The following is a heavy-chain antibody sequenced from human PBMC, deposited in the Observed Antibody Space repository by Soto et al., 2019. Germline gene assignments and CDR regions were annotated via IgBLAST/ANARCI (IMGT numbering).Heavy chain of an antibody. J-gene: IGHJ5*02. Sequence: QVQLVQSGAEVKEPGSSVNVSCKTSGGTFGNTAVTWVRQAPGQGLEWIGGIVPMFGTANYAQKFRGRVTITADESTGTAYMELSSLRSDDTAVYYWARDGDPGYSFWSGPLGGGRFGPRGQGTLVPVSS. CDR2: IVPMFGTA. V-gene: IGHV1-69*12. D-gene: IGHD3-3*01. CDR3: ARDGDPGYSFWSGPLGGGRFGP. CDR1: GGTFGNTA.